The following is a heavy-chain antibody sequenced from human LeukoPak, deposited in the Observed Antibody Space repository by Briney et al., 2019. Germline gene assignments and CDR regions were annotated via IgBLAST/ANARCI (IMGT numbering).Heavy chain of an antibody. Sequence: ASVKVSCKASGYTFTSYYMHWVRQAPGQGLEWMGIINPSGGSTSYAQKFQGRVTMTRDTSTSTVYMELRSLRSEDTAVYYCASISRYWDFDYWGQGTLVTVSS. D-gene: IGHD2-8*02. J-gene: IGHJ4*02. CDR1: GYTFTSYY. CDR3: ASISRYWDFDY. CDR2: INPSGGST. V-gene: IGHV1-46*01.